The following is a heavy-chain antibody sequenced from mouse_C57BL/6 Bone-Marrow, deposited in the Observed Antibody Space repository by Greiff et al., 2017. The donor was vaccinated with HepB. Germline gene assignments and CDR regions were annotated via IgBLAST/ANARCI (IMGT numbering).Heavy chain of an antibody. CDR3: ARNPEFIPFAY. J-gene: IGHJ3*01. D-gene: IGHD1-1*01. CDR2: INPGSGGT. CDR1: GYAFTNYL. Sequence: VKLQQSGAELVRPGTSVKVSCKASGYAFTNYLIEWVKQRPGQGLEWIGVINPGSGGTNYNEKFKGKATLTADKSSSTAYMQLSSLTSEDSAVYFCARNPEFIPFAYWGQGTLVTVSA. V-gene: IGHV1-54*01.